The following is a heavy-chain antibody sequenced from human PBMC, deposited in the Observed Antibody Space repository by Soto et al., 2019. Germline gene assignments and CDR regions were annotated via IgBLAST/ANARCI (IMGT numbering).Heavy chain of an antibody. CDR1: GFNSNDYG. D-gene: IGHD3-10*01. CDR2: ISWNSVSI. J-gene: IGHJ6*02. V-gene: IGHV3-9*02. Sequence: EVQLVESGGDLVKPGRSLRLSCAASGFNSNDYGMHWVRQAPGKGLEWVSSISWNSVSIGYADSVKGRFTISRDNAKNWLYLQMNTLKAEDTALYYCAKDMENCYNPYYYYWLDVWGQGTTVTVSS. CDR3: AKDMENCYNPYYYYWLDV.